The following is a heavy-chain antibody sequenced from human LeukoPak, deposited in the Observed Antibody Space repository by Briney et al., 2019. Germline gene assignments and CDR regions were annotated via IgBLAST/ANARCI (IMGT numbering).Heavy chain of an antibody. Sequence: GGSLRLSCAASGFTFSSYGMHWVRQATGKGLEWVSAIGTAGDTYYPGSVKGRFTISRENTKNSLYLQMNSLRAGDTAVYYCARDRAGTLDYWGQGTLVTVSS. CDR3: ARDRAGTLDY. CDR2: IGTAGDT. J-gene: IGHJ4*02. CDR1: GFTFSSYG. D-gene: IGHD1-1*01. V-gene: IGHV3-13*01.